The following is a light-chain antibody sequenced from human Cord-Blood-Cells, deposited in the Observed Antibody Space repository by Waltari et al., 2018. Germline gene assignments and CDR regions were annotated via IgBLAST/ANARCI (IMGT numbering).Light chain of an antibody. V-gene: IGLV3-10*01. CDR3: YSTDSSGNHSV. CDR1: ALPNKY. J-gene: IGLJ1*01. Sequence: SYELTQPPSVSVSPGQKARITCSGDALPNKYAYSYQQKSGQAPVLVIYEDSKRPSGIPERFSGSSSGTMATLTISGAQVEDEADYYCYSTDSSGNHSVFGTGTKVTVL. CDR2: EDS.